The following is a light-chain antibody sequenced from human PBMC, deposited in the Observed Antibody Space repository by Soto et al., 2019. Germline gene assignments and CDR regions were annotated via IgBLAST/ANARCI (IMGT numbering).Light chain of an antibody. CDR3: QSYDSSLSGLDVV. J-gene: IGLJ2*01. CDR1: SSNIAAGYD. V-gene: IGLV1-40*01. CDR2: GNS. Sequence: QSVLTQPPSVSGAPGQRVTISCTGSSSNIAAGYDVHWYQQLPGTAPKLLIYGNSNLPSGVPDRFSGSKSGTSASLAITGLQADDEADYDCQSYDSSLSGLDVVFGGGTKLTVL.